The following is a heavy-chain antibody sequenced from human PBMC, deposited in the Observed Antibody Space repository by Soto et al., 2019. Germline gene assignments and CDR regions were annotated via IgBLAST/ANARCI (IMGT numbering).Heavy chain of an antibody. CDR3: ARAAVVTAILSAFDI. D-gene: IGHD2-21*02. J-gene: IGHJ3*02. CDR1: GGTFSSYA. V-gene: IGHV1-69*06. CDR2: IIPIFGTA. Sequence: PWASVKVSCKASGGTFSSYAISWVRQAPGQGLEWMGGIIPIFGTANYAQKFQGRVTITADKSTSTAYMELSSLRSEDTAVYYCARAAVVTAILSAFDIWGQGTMVTVSS.